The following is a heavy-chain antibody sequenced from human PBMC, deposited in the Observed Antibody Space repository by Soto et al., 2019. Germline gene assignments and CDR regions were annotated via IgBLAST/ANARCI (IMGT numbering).Heavy chain of an antibody. J-gene: IGHJ4*02. D-gene: IGHD3-10*01. CDR2: IIPILGIQ. CDR3: ARDGYTGSYHQY. V-gene: IGHV1-69*08. Sequence: QVQLVQSGAEVKKPGSSVRVSCTAPEGTFTNYSISWVRQAPGQGLEWMGKIIPILGIQKHAQKFQGRITIIADKSTSTAYMDLTSLRSDDTAVYFCARDGYTGSYHQYWGQGTRVTVSS. CDR1: EGTFTNYS.